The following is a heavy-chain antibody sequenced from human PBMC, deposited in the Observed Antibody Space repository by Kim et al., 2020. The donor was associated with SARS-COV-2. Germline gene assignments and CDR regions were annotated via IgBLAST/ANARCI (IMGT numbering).Heavy chain of an antibody. CDR3: ARGRHEAAAYDAFDI. J-gene: IGHJ3*02. CDR1: GYSFTSYW. CDR2: IYPGDSDT. Sequence: GESLKISCKGSGYSFTSYWIGWVRQMPGKGLEWMGIIYPGDSDTRYSPSFQGQVTISADKSISTAYLQWSSLKASDTAMYYCARGRHEAAAYDAFDIWGQGTMVTVSS. V-gene: IGHV5-51*01. D-gene: IGHD6-13*01.